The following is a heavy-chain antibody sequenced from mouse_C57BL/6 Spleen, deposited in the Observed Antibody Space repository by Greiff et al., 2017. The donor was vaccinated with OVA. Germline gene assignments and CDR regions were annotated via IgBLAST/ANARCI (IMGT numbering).Heavy chain of an antibody. Sequence: EVQLQQSGTVLARPGASVKMSCKTSGYTFTSYWMHWVKQRPGQGLEWIGAIYPGNSDTSYNQKFKGKAKLTAVTSASTAYMELSSLTNEDSAVYYCTRSGYGNYTYYAMDYWGQGTSVTVSS. V-gene: IGHV1-5*01. CDR3: TRSGYGNYTYYAMDY. D-gene: IGHD2-10*02. CDR1: GYTFTSYW. CDR2: IYPGNSDT. J-gene: IGHJ4*01.